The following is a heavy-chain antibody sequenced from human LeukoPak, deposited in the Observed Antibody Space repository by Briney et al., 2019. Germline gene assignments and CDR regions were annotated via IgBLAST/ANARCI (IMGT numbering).Heavy chain of an antibody. CDR1: GGSINSYY. D-gene: IGHD3-16*01. CDR2: IYYSGST. V-gene: IGHV4-59*12. CDR3: AGYRAKFGYYYYMDV. J-gene: IGHJ6*03. Sequence: SETLSLTCTVSGGSINSYYWSWIRQPPGKGLEWIGYIYYSGSTNYNPSLKSRVTISVDTSKNQFSLKLSSVTAADTAVYYCAGYRAKFGYYYYMDVWGKGTTVTISS.